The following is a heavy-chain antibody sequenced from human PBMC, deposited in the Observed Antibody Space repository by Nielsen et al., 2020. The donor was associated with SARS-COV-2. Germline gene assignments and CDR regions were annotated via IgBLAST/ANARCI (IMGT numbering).Heavy chain of an antibody. J-gene: IGHJ5*02. V-gene: IGHV1-3*01. CDR3: ARGRGYSSSRWFDP. CDR1: GYTFTSYA. D-gene: IGHD5-18*01. CDR2: INAGNGNT. Sequence: ASVKVSCKASGYTFTSYAMHWVRQAPGQRLEWMGWINAGNGNTKYSQKFQGRVTITRDTSASTAYMELSSLRSEDTAVYYCARGRGYSSSRWFDPWGQGTLVTSPQ.